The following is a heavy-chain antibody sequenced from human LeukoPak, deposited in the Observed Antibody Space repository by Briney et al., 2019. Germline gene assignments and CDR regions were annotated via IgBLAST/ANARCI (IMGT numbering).Heavy chain of an antibody. V-gene: IGHV4-30-4*01. CDR1: GGSISSGDYY. J-gene: IGHJ6*04. D-gene: IGHD2-21*01. Sequence: MPSETLSLTCTVSGGSISSGDYYWSWIRPPPGKGLEWIGYIYYSGSTYYNPSLKSRVTISVDTSKNQLSLKLSSVTAADTAVYYCARVFGVDYYYYGMDVWGKGTTVTVSS. CDR3: ARVFGVDYYYYGMDV. CDR2: IYYSGST.